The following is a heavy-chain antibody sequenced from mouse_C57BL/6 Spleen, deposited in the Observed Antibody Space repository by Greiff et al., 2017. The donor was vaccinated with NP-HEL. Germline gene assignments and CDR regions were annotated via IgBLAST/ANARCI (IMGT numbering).Heavy chain of an antibody. CDR2: IDPSDSYT. D-gene: IGHD2-3*01. CDR3: ARYEGWFAY. Sequence: QVQLQQPGAELVKPGASVKLSCKASGYTFTSYWMQWVNQRPGQGLEWIGEIDPSDSYTNYNLKFKGKATLTVDTSSSTAYMQLSSLTSEDSAVYYCARYEGWFAYWGQGTLVTVSA. J-gene: IGHJ3*01. V-gene: IGHV1-50*01. CDR1: GYTFTSYW.